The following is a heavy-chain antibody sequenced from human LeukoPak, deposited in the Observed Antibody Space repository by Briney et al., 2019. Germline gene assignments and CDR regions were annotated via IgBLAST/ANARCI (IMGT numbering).Heavy chain of an antibody. CDR2: ISSSSSTI. CDR3: ARGTIFWSRMDY. CDR1: GFTFNSYN. V-gene: IGHV3-48*02. J-gene: IGHJ4*02. D-gene: IGHD3-9*01. Sequence: GGSLRLSCAASGFTFNSYNMNWVRQAPGKGLEWVSYISSSSSTIYYADSVKGRFTISRDSAKTSLFLQMNSLRDEDTAVYYCARGTIFWSRMDYWGQGTLVTVSS.